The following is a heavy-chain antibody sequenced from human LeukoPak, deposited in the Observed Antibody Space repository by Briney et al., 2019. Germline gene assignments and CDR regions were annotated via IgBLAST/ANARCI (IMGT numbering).Heavy chain of an antibody. D-gene: IGHD3-22*01. CDR1: GFSLNTRGVG. J-gene: IGHJ4*02. V-gene: IGHV2-5*02. CDR3: AHRKNYYDSSVIDN. CDR2: IYWDDDR. Sequence: SGPTLANPTQTLTLTCTFSGFSLNTRGVGVGWIRQPPGRALEWLALIYWDDDRRYSPSLKSRLTITKDTSKNQVVLTITNMDPVDTATYFCAHRKNYYDSSVIDNWGQGTLVTVSS.